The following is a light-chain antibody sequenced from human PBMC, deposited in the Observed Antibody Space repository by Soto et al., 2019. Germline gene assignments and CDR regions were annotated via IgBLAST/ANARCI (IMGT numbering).Light chain of an antibody. J-gene: IGKJ1*01. CDR2: VTS. CDR3: QQYGSSPWT. Sequence: EIVLTQSPGTLSLFPGERATLSCRASRRVLSSNLAWYQQKPGQAPRLLIYVTSSRAAGIPDRLSGSGSGTDFTLTISRLEPEDFAVYYCQQYGSSPWTFGQGTKVEV. CDR1: RRVLSSN. V-gene: IGKV3-20*01.